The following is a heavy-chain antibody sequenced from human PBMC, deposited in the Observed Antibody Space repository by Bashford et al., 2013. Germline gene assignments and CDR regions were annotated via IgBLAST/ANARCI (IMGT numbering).Heavy chain of an antibody. CDR1: GGSISSYY. D-gene: IGHD6-19*01. J-gene: IGHJ4*02. V-gene: IGHV4-59*01. CDR2: IYYSGST. Sequence: SETLSLTCTVSGGSISSYYWSWIRQPPGKGLEWIGYIYYSGSTNYNPSLKSRVTISVDTSKNQFSLKLSSVTAADTAVYYCAREIAVAGTSIVDYWGQGTLVTVSS. CDR3: AREIAVAGTSIVDY.